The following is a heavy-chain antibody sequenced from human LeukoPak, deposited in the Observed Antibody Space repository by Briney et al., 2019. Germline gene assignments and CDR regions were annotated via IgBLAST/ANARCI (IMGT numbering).Heavy chain of an antibody. J-gene: IGHJ5*02. D-gene: IGHD3-22*01. Sequence: GASVKVSCKASGGTFSSYAISWLRQAPGQGLEWMGGIIPIVGTANYAQKFQGRVTITTDESTITAYMELSSLRSEDTAVYYCARVQYYYDSSGYYLNWFDPWGQGTLVTVSS. CDR2: IIPIVGTA. V-gene: IGHV1-69*05. CDR3: ARVQYYYDSSGYYLNWFDP. CDR1: GGTFSSYA.